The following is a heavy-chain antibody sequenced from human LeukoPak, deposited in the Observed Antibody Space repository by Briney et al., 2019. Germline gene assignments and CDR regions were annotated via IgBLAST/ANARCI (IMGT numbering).Heavy chain of an antibody. CDR1: GFTFSSYS. CDR2: ISSSSSYI. V-gene: IGHV3-21*01. D-gene: IGHD3-10*01. J-gene: IGHJ4*02. CDR3: ARLSFYGSGADY. Sequence: GGSLRLSCAASGFTFSSYSTNWVRQAPGKGLEWVSSISSSSSYIYYADSVKGRFTISRDNAKNSLYLQMNSLRAEDTAVYYCARLSFYGSGADYWGQGTLVTVSS.